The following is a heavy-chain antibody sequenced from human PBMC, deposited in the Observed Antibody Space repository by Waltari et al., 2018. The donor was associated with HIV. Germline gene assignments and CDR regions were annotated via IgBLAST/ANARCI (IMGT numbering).Heavy chain of an antibody. CDR1: GFTFRRYA. Sequence: EVQLVESGGGLVQPGGSLRLSCAASGFTFRRYAMNWVRQAPGKVLEWVSYISLSRSNICYAASVKGRFTISRDNAKNSLFLQMDSLRAEDTAVYYCARDPSYGSSWYYYVDYWGQGTLVTVSS. V-gene: IGHV3-48*04. CDR2: ISLSRSNI. CDR3: ARDPSYGSSWYYYVDY. D-gene: IGHD6-13*01. J-gene: IGHJ4*02.